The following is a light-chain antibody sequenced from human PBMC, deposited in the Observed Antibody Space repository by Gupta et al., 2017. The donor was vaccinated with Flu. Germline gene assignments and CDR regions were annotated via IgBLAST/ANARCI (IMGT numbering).Light chain of an antibody. Sequence: SRDIGSYNLGSWYQQHPGKAPKLLIYEGSERPSGVSSRFSGSKSGNTASLTISGLQAEDEAAYYCCSYTGRSPVVFGGGTTVTVL. V-gene: IGLV2-23*01. CDR3: CSYTGRSPVV. CDR1: SRDIGSYNL. J-gene: IGLJ2*01. CDR2: EGS.